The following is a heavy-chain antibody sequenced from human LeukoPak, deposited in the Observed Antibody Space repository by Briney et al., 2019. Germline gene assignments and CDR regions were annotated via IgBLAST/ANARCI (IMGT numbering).Heavy chain of an antibody. D-gene: IGHD6-6*01. Sequence: SETLSLTCSVSGGSISNHYWSWIRQSPEKGLEWIGYSYYKVSTNYNPSLRSRVTISVDTSKNQFSLKLSSVTAADAAVYFCVGGKYSSSYFDHWGQGTLVTVSS. J-gene: IGHJ4*02. CDR2: SYYKVST. CDR3: VGGKYSSSYFDH. V-gene: IGHV4-59*03. CDR1: GGSISNHY.